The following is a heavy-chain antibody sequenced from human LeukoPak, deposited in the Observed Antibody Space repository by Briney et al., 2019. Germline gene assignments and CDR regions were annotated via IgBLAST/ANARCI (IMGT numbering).Heavy chain of an antibody. CDR3: ARAHVVVLGGALGGMDV. D-gene: IGHD3-10*01. CDR1: GGTSSSFA. J-gene: IGHJ6*02. V-gene: IGHV1-69*13. Sequence: SVKVSCKASGGTSSSFAISWVRQAPGQELEWMGGFIPIFGSAKYAQKFQGRVTITADESTSTAYMELSSLRSDDTAVYYCARAHVVVLGGALGGMDVWGQGTTVTVSS. CDR2: FIPIFGSA.